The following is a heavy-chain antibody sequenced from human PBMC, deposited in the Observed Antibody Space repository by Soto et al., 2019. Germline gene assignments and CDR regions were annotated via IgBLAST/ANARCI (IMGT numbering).Heavy chain of an antibody. CDR3: ARVERGTATTVVDAFDI. V-gene: IGHV4-34*01. CDR2: MSHSGGT. Sequence: QEQLQQWGAGLLKPSETLSLTCAVYGGFVSSGNYYWSWIRQPPGKGLEWIGEMSHSGGTHFNPSRKSRVTISVDTSKYQFSLKMRSVTAADTALYYCARVERGTATTVVDAFDIWGPGTMVTVSS. D-gene: IGHD1-1*01. CDR1: GGFVSSGNYY. J-gene: IGHJ3*02.